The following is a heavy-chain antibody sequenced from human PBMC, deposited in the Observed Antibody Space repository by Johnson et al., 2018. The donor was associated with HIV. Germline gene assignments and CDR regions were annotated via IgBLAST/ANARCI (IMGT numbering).Heavy chain of an antibody. CDR2: ISYDGSNK. V-gene: IGHV3-30*04. CDR1: GFTFRTYA. CDR3: ARDRAPVYSSSSTPFDALDI. D-gene: IGHD6-6*01. Sequence: QVQVVESGGGLIQPGGSLRLSCVGSGFTFRTYAMSWVRQAPGKGLEWVAVISYDGSNKYYADSVKGRFTISRDNSKSTLYLQMNSLRVEDTAVYYCARDRAPVYSSSSTPFDALDIWGQGTVVSVSS. J-gene: IGHJ3*02.